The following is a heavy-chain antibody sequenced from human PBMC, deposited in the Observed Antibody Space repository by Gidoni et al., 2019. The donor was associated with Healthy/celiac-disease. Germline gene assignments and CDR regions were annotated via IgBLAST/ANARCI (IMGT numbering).Heavy chain of an antibody. CDR1: GFTFSSYA. Sequence: QVQLVESGGGVVQPGRSLRLSCAASGFTFSSYAMHWVRQAPGKGLEWVAVISYDGSNKYYADSVKGRFTISRDNSKNTLYLQMNSLRAEDTAVYYCARVGSSSSWYDAYYYYYYMDVWGKGTTVTVSS. V-gene: IGHV3-30*01. D-gene: IGHD6-13*01. J-gene: IGHJ6*03. CDR2: ISYDGSNK. CDR3: ARVGSSSSWYDAYYYYYYMDV.